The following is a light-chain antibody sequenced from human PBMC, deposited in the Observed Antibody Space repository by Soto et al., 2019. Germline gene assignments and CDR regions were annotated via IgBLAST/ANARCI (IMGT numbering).Light chain of an antibody. CDR2: SND. Sequence: QSALTQPPSASGTPGQRVTISCSGSRSNIGSNPVNWYQQLPGTAPKLLIYSNDQRPSGVPDRFSGSKSGTSASLAISGLQSEDEADYHCAAWDDSLNGRVFGGGTKLTVL. J-gene: IGLJ2*01. CDR1: RSNIGSNP. CDR3: AAWDDSLNGRV. V-gene: IGLV1-44*01.